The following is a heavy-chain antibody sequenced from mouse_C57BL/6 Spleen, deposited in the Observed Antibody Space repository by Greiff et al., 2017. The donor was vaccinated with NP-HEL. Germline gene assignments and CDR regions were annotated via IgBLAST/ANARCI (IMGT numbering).Heavy chain of an antibody. CDR3: ARDLYGSSSWFAY. CDR1: GFNINNTY. V-gene: IGHV14-3*01. J-gene: IGHJ3*01. Sequence: EVQLQESVAELVRPGASVKLSCTASGFNINNTYMHWVKQRPEQGLEWIGRIDPANGNTKYAPKFQGKATITADTSSNTAYLQLSSLTSEDTAIYYCARDLYGSSSWFAYWGQGTLVTVSA. CDR2: IDPANGNT. D-gene: IGHD1-1*01.